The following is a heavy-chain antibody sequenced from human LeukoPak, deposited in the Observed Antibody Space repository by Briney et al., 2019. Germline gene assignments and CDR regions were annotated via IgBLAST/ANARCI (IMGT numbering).Heavy chain of an antibody. CDR3: ARESTTMVRGVIQH. D-gene: IGHD3-10*01. V-gene: IGHV3-33*01. Sequence: GGSLRLSCAASGFTFSSYGMHWVRQAPGKGLEWVAVIWYDGSNKYYADPVKGRFTISRDNSKNTLYLQVNSLRAEDTAVYYCARESTTMVRGVIQHWGQGTLVTVSS. J-gene: IGHJ1*01. CDR1: GFTFSSYG. CDR2: IWYDGSNK.